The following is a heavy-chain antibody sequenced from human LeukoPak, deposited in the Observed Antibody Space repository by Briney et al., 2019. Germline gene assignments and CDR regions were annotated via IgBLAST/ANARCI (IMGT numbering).Heavy chain of an antibody. D-gene: IGHD3-10*01. Sequence: PSETLSLTCTVSGGSISSYYWSWIRQPAGKGLEWIGRIYTSGSTNYNPSLKRRVTMSVDTSKNQFSLKLSSVTAADTAVYYCARGRGSTGAVKYYFDYWGQGTLVTVSS. CDR3: ARGRGSTGAVKYYFDY. CDR2: IYTSGST. J-gene: IGHJ4*02. V-gene: IGHV4-4*07. CDR1: GGSISSYY.